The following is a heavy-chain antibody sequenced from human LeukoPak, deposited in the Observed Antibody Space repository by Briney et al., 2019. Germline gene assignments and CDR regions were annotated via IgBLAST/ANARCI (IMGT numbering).Heavy chain of an antibody. CDR2: IHPGDSDT. J-gene: IGHJ4*02. D-gene: IGHD2-15*01. CDR1: GSTFTNYW. V-gene: IGHV5-51*01. Sequence: GASLKISCKASGSTFTNYWIGWVRPAPGKGLEWMGIIHPGDSDTRYRTSFQGQVTMSVDESTSTAYLHWTSLKASDTAIYYCARHAGYCTGGKCYSFYYFDYWGQGTLVTVSS. CDR3: ARHAGYCTGGKCYSFYYFDY.